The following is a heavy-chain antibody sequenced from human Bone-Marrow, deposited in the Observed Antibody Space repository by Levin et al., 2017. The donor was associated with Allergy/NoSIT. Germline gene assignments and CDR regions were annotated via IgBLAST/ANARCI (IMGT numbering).Heavy chain of an antibody. CDR3: ARDSSSLYGVAATSGAFDI. CDR1: GFTFSSYG. CDR2: IWYDGSNK. J-gene: IGHJ3*02. D-gene: IGHD3-3*01. V-gene: IGHV3-33*01. Sequence: PGGSLRLSCAASGFTFSSYGMHWVRQAPGKGLEWVAVIWYDGSNKYYADSVKGRFTISRDNSKNTLYLQMNSLRAEDTAVYYCARDSSSLYGVAATSGAFDIWGQGTMVTVSS.